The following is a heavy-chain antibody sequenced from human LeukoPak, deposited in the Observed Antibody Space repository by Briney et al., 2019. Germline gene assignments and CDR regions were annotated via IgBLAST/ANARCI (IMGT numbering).Heavy chain of an antibody. D-gene: IGHD6-13*01. Sequence: GGSLRLSCAASGFTFNVYNMNWVRQAPGKGLEWVSAISSSGGSTYYADSLKGRFTISRDNSKNTLYLLMNSLRAEDTAVYYCAKDGRIAAVGIPSGFDPWGQGTLVTVSS. CDR2: ISSSGGST. J-gene: IGHJ5*02. V-gene: IGHV3-23*01. CDR3: AKDGRIAAVGIPSGFDP. CDR1: GFTFNVYN.